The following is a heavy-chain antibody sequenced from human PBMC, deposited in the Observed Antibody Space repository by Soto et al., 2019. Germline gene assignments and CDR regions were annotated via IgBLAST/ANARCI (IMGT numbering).Heavy chain of an antibody. CDR2: ISSSSSTI. V-gene: IGHV3-48*02. CDR3: ARRYRVRGWDYYGMDV. J-gene: IGHJ6*02. Sequence: EVQLVESGGGLVQPGGSLRLSCAASGFTFSSYSMNWVRQAPGKGLKWVSYISSSSSTIYYADSVKGRFTISRDNAKNSLYLQMNSLRDEDTAVYYCARRYRVRGWDYYGMDVWGQGTTVTVSS. D-gene: IGHD1-26*01. CDR1: GFTFSSYS.